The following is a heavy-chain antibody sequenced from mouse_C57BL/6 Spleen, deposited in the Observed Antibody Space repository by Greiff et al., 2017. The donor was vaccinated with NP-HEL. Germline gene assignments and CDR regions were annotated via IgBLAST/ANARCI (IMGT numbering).Heavy chain of an antibody. D-gene: IGHD1-1*01. V-gene: IGHV2-2*01. Sequence: QVQLKESGPGLVQPSQSLSITCTVSGFSLTSYGVHWVRQSPGKGLEWLGVIWSGGSTDYNAAFISRLSISKDNSKSQVFFKMNSLQADDTAIYYCARGAGYGSPYFDYWGQGTTLTVSS. J-gene: IGHJ2*01. CDR2: IWSGGST. CDR3: ARGAGYGSPYFDY. CDR1: GFSLTSYG.